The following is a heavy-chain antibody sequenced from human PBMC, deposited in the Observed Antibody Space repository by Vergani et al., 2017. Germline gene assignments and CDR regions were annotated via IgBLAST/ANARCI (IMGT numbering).Heavy chain of an antibody. J-gene: IGHJ3*02. Sequence: QVKLQESGPGLLKPSETLSLTCAVPGYSISSGYYWGWIRQPPGKGLEWIGSIYHSGSTYYNPSLKSRVTISVDTSKNQFSLKLSSVTAADTAVYYCARQAYAGGAFDIWGQGTMVTVSS. V-gene: IGHV4-38-2*01. CDR1: GYSISSGYY. CDR3: ARQAYAGGAFDI. D-gene: IGHD3-10*01. CDR2: IYHSGST.